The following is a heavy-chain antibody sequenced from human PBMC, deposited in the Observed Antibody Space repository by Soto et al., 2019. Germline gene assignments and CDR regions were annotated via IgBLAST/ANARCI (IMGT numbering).Heavy chain of an antibody. V-gene: IGHV3-23*01. CDR3: AKGFIVVVTVLRPDDAFDV. Sequence: EVQLLESGGGLVQPGGSLRLSCAASGFTFSNYAINWVRLAPGKGLEWVSGISGGGGSTYYADSVKGRFTIIRDTSKNTVFLQMNSLRADDTAVYYCAKGFIVVVTVLRPDDAFDVWGQGTMVTVSS. J-gene: IGHJ3*01. CDR2: ISGGGGST. CDR1: GFTFSNYA. D-gene: IGHD2-21*02.